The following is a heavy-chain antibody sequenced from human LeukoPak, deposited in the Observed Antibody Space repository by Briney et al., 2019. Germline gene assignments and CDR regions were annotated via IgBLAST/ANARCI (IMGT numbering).Heavy chain of an antibody. Sequence: SETLSLTCSVSGGSISSYYWSWIRQPPGKVLEWIGYIYASGSTNYNPSLKSRVTISVDASKNQFSLNLTSVTAADTAVYYCARHGSVRSPLGPWGQGTLVTVSS. J-gene: IGHJ5*02. V-gene: IGHV4-4*09. CDR1: GGSISSYY. D-gene: IGHD3-10*01. CDR3: ARHGSVRSPLGP. CDR2: IYASGST.